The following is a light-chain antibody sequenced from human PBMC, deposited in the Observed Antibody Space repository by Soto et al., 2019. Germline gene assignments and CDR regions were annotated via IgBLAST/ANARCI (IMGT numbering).Light chain of an antibody. J-gene: IGKJ4*01. V-gene: IGKV3-11*01. Sequence: ENVLTQSPVTLSLSPGERATLSCRASQSVHNFLAWYRQKPGQAPRLLIYDASNRATGIPARLSGSGSGTDFTLTISSLEPEDSAVYYCQDRSNWPLFTFGGGTKVDIK. CDR2: DAS. CDR3: QDRSNWPLFT. CDR1: QSVHNF.